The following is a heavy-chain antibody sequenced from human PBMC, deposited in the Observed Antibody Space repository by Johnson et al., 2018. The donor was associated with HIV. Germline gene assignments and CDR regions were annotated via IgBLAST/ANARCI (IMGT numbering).Heavy chain of an antibody. V-gene: IGHV3-13*01. Sequence: VQLVESGGGLVQPGGSLRLSCAPSGFSVSSHDMHWVRQVRGKGLEWVAGIGSAGETYYPGSVKGRFTISRENAKNSLYLQMNSLRSEDTALYYCAKDVSLVTMIAEGLAFDSWGQGTMVTVSS. CDR1: GFSVSSHD. D-gene: IGHD3-22*01. CDR2: IGSAGET. CDR3: AKDVSLVTMIAEGLAFDS. J-gene: IGHJ3*02.